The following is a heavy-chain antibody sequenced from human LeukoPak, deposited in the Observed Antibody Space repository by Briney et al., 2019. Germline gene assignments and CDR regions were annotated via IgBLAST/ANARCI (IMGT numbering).Heavy chain of an antibody. V-gene: IGHV3-23*01. Sequence: GGSLRLSCAASGFTFSSYGMSWVRQAPGKGLEWVSAISGSGGSTYYADSVKGRFTISRDNSKNTLYLQMNSLRAEDTAVYYCAKDQGRGYYGSGSYYPWGQGTLVTVSS. CDR3: AKDQGRGYYGSGSYYP. J-gene: IGHJ5*02. D-gene: IGHD3-10*01. CDR1: GFTFSSYG. CDR2: ISGSGGST.